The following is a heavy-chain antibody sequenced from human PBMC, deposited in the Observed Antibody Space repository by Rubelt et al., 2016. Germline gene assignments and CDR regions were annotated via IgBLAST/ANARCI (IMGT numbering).Heavy chain of an antibody. CDR3: ASSSGWYFDY. Sequence: CAASGFTFSSYWMHWVRQAPGKGLVWVSRINSDGSSTSYADSVKGRFTISRDNSKNTLYLQMNSLRAEDTAVYYCASSSGWYFDYWGQGTLVTVSS. CDR2: INSDGSST. D-gene: IGHD6-19*01. CDR1: GFTFSSYW. V-gene: IGHV3-74*01. J-gene: IGHJ4*02.